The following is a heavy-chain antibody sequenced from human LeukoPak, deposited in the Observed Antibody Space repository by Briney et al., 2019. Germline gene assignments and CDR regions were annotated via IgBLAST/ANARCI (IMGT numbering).Heavy chain of an antibody. Sequence: GGSLRLSCAASGFTFSSYGMSWVRQAPGKGLEWVSAISGSGGSTYYADSVKGRFTISRDNSKNTLYLQMNSLRAEDTAVYYCAKLPPPSTIVVVVAATDAFDIWGQGTMVTVSS. CDR3: AKLPPPSTIVVVVAATDAFDI. CDR2: ISGSGGST. V-gene: IGHV3-23*01. D-gene: IGHD2-15*01. CDR1: GFTFSSYG. J-gene: IGHJ3*02.